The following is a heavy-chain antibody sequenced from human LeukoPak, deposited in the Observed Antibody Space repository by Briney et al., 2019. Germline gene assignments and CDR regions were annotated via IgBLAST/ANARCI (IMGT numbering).Heavy chain of an antibody. CDR3: ARDRVLYFYYGMDV. CDR2: IKQDGSEK. Sequence: PGGSLRLSCAASGFTFRSYWMSWVRQAPGKGLEWVANIKQDGSEKYYVDSVKGRFTISRDNSKNTLYLQMNSLRAEDTAVYYCARDRVLYFYYGMDVWGQGTTVTVSS. V-gene: IGHV3-7*01. CDR1: GFTFRSYW. J-gene: IGHJ6*02. D-gene: IGHD2-21*01.